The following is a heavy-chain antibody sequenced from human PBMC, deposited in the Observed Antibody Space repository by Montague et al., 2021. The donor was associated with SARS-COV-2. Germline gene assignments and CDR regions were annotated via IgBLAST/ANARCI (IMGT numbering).Heavy chain of an antibody. D-gene: IGHD3-3*01. Sequence: SETLSLTCTISGGSMRRYYWTWIRQPPGKELEWIGSIYYSGGARYNPSLKSRVSISVDASKNQFSLRVTSVTAADTAVYFCARRGTGNYEILDYWGQGILVTVSS. J-gene: IGHJ4*02. CDR3: ARRGTGNYEILDY. V-gene: IGHV4-59*01. CDR1: GGSMRRYY. CDR2: IYYSGGA.